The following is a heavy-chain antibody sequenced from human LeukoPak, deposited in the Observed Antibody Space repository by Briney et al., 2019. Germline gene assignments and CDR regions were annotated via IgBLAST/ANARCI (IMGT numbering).Heavy chain of an antibody. CDR3: AKDRAADIYGSGSTFDY. Sequence: SGGSLRLSCAASGFTFSSYGMPWVRQAPGKGQEWVAFIRYDGSNKYYADSVKGRFTISRDNSKNTLYLQMNSLRAEDTAVYYCAKDRAADIYGSGSTFDYWGQGTLVTVSS. CDR1: GFTFSSYG. D-gene: IGHD3-10*01. CDR2: IRYDGSNK. J-gene: IGHJ4*02. V-gene: IGHV3-30*02.